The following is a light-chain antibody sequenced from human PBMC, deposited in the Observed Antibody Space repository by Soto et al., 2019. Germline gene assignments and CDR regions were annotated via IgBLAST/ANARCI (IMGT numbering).Light chain of an antibody. Sequence: QSALTQPASVSGSPGQSITISCTGSDISDYHYVSWYQQYPGKAPKLMIYEVSNRPSGVSHRFSGSKSGNTASLTISGLQAEDEPDYYCSTSHAFATGTQLTVL. CDR1: DISDYHY. CDR2: EVS. J-gene: IGLJ1*01. V-gene: IGLV2-14*01. CDR3: STSHA.